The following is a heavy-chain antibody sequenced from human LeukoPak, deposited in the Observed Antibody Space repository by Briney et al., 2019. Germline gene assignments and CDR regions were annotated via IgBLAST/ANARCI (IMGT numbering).Heavy chain of an antibody. CDR1: GGSIGSFY. CDR2: VYYTGST. J-gene: IGHJ6*02. V-gene: IGHV4-59*01. D-gene: IGHD3-10*01. Sequence: SETLSLTCTVSGGSIGSFYWTWIRQTPRKGLEWIGSVYYTGSTNYNPSLKSRVTISIDTSRSQFPLKLTSVTVADTAVYYCARDSRYSYGSGGMDVWGQETTVTVSS. CDR3: ARDSRYSYGSGGMDV.